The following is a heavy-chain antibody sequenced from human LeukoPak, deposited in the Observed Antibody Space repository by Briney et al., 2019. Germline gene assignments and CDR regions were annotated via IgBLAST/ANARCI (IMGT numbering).Heavy chain of an antibody. J-gene: IGHJ4*02. CDR1: GFTVSNNY. Sequence: GGSLRLSCAASGFTVSNNYMSWVRQAPGKGLEWVSVIYSGGSTYYADSVKGRFTISRDNLKNTLFLQMNSLRAEDTAVYYCARAFQYGSGSHPYSLWGPGTLVTVSS. CDR2: IYSGGST. V-gene: IGHV3-66*01. D-gene: IGHD3-10*01. CDR3: ARAFQYGSGSHPYSL.